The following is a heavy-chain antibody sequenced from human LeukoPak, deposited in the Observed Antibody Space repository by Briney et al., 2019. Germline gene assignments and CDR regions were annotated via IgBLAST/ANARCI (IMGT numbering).Heavy chain of an antibody. CDR1: GGTFSSYA. CDR2: IIPILGIA. CDR3: AMQDYYGSGRDRYFDY. J-gene: IGHJ4*02. Sequence: SVKVSCKASGGTFSSYAISWVRQAPGQGLEWRGRIIPILGIANYAQKFQGRVTITADKSTSTAYMELSSLRSEDTAVYYCAMQDYYGSGRDRYFDYWGQGTLVTVSS. D-gene: IGHD3-10*01. V-gene: IGHV1-69*04.